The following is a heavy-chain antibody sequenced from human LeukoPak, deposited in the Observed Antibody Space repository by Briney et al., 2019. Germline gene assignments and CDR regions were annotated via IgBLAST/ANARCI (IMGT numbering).Heavy chain of an antibody. CDR3: ARYGDIVVVPAAISLGMDV. CDR2: ISAYNGNT. Sequence: ASVKVSFKASGYTFTSYGISWVRHAPGQGLEWMGWISAYNGNTNYAQKLQGRVTITTDTSTSTAYMELRSLRSDDTAVYYCARYGDIVVVPAAISLGMDVWGQGTTVTVSS. D-gene: IGHD2-2*02. V-gene: IGHV1-18*01. CDR1: GYTFTSYG. J-gene: IGHJ6*02.